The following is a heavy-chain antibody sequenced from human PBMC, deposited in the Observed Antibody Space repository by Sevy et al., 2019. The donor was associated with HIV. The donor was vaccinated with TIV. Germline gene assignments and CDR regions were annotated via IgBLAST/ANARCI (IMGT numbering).Heavy chain of an antibody. V-gene: IGHV3-7*03. CDR3: AKNRDSSASKYFDY. CDR1: GFTFSNYW. Sequence: GGSLRLSCTASGFTFSNYWMNWVRQAPGKGLEWVANIKQSGNEKYYVDSVKGRFTLSRDNAKNSVSLQMNSLRAEDTAVYYCAKNRDSSASKYFDYWGQGTLVTVSS. CDR2: IKQSGNEK. J-gene: IGHJ4*02. D-gene: IGHD3-22*01.